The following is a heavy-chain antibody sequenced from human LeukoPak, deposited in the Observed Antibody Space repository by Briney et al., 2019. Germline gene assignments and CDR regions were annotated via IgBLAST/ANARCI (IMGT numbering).Heavy chain of an antibody. CDR1: GGSISDYY. J-gene: IGHJ5*02. Sequence: SETLSLTCIVSGGSISDYYWSWIRQPPGKGLEWIGYIYHSGGTNYNPSLKSRVTISVDTSKNQFSLSLSSVTAADTAVYYCARHRCSGGSCYSFEYNWFDPWGQGTLVTVSS. D-gene: IGHD2-15*01. V-gene: IGHV4-59*08. CDR3: ARHRCSGGSCYSFEYNWFDP. CDR2: IYHSGGT.